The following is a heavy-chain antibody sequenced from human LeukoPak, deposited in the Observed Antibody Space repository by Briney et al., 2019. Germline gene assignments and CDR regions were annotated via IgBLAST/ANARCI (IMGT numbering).Heavy chain of an antibody. CDR3: ARGKWVAAAGMLDY. CDR2: IYYSGST. V-gene: IGHV4-30-4*08. CDR1: GGSISSGDYY. Sequence: KPSETLSLTCTVSGGSISSGDYYWRWIRQPPGKSLEWIGYIYYSGSTYYNPSLKSRVTISVDTSKNQFSLKLSSVTAADTAVYYCARGKWVAAAGMLDYWGQGTLVTVSS. J-gene: IGHJ4*02. D-gene: IGHD6-13*01.